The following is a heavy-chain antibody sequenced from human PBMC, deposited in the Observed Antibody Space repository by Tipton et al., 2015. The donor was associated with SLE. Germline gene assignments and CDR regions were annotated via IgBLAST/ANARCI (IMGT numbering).Heavy chain of an antibody. CDR3: ARGYYYDTTGYRSWLDP. Sequence: TLSLTCTVSGASINSGTYFWSWIRQSAGKGLEWIGRIYTSGSTRYNPSLRSRATLSLDTSKNHFSLNLTSVTAADTAVYYCARGYYYDTTGYRSWLDPWGQGTLVTVSS. J-gene: IGHJ5*02. V-gene: IGHV4-61*02. CDR2: IYTSGST. D-gene: IGHD3-22*01. CDR1: GASINSGTYF.